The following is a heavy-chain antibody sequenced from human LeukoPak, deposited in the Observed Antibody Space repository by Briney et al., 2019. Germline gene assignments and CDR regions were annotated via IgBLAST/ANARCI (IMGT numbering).Heavy chain of an antibody. D-gene: IGHD3-10*01. CDR3: ARAQGIYYGSGTDAFDI. Sequence: SETLSLTCAVPGGSISIAGDASGWCRQPPGKGLEWIGYIFDSGSPYYHPSLKSRLTISVDTSKTQFSLKLSSVTAADTAVCYCARAQGIYYGSGTDAFDIWGQGTMVTVSS. V-gene: IGHV4-30-4*07. CDR2: IFDSGSP. CDR1: GGSISIAGDA. J-gene: IGHJ3*02.